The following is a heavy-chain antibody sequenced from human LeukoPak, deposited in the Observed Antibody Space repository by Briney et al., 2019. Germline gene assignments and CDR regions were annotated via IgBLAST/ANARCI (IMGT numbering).Heavy chain of an antibody. D-gene: IGHD6-13*01. CDR1: GFTFSDYY. V-gene: IGHV3-11*01. CDR2: VSIRGDTI. Sequence: GGSLRLSCAASGFTFSDYYMSWIRQAPGKGLEWVSYVSIRGDTIFYADSVKGRFTISRDNAKNSMYLQMNSLRVEDTAVYYCARGSRRYSTTWYPDDAFDIWGQGTMVTVSS. J-gene: IGHJ3*02. CDR3: ARGSRRYSTTWYPDDAFDI.